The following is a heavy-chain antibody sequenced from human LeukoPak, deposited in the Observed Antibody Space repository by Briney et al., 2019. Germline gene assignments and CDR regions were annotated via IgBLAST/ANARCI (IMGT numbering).Heavy chain of an antibody. J-gene: IGHJ6*02. Sequence: ASVKVSCTASGYTFTTYYMHWVRQAPGQGLEWMGIINPSGGSTRYAQKLQGRVTMTRDTSTSTVYMELSSLISEDTAVYYCASYHHRDFGDYYGMDVWGQGTTVTVSS. CDR2: INPSGGST. V-gene: IGHV1-46*04. CDR3: ASYHHRDFGDYYGMDV. D-gene: IGHD4-17*01. CDR1: GYTFTTYY.